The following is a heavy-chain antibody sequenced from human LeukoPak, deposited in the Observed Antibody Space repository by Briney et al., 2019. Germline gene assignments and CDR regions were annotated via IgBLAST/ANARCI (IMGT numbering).Heavy chain of an antibody. CDR2: ISAYNGNT. V-gene: IGHV1-18*01. J-gene: IGHJ4*02. CDR3: ARDRSRSGMVAATRGYLLDY. D-gene: IGHD2-15*01. CDR1: GYTFTSYG. Sequence: GASVKVSRKASGYTFTSYGISWVRQAPGQGLEWMGWISAYNGNTNYAQKLQGRVTVTTDTSTSTAYMELRSLRSDDTAVYYCARDRSRSGMVAATRGYLLDYWGQGTLVTVSS.